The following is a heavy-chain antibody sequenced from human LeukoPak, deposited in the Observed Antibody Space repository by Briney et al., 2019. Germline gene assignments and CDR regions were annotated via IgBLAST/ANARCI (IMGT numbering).Heavy chain of an antibody. CDR2: IIPIFGTA. Sequence: TSVKVSCKASGGTFSSYAISWVRQAPGQGLEWMGGIIPIFGTANYAQKFQGRVTITADESTSTAYMELSSLRSEDTAVYYCARSEAYYDILTGYYTWGWFDPWGQGTLVTVSS. CDR3: ARSEAYYDILTGYYTWGWFDP. V-gene: IGHV1-69*13. D-gene: IGHD3-9*01. CDR1: GGTFSSYA. J-gene: IGHJ5*02.